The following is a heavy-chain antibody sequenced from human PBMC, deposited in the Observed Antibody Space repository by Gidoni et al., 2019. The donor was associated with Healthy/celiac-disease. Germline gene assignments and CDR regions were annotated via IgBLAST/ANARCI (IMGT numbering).Heavy chain of an antibody. D-gene: IGHD5-12*01. CDR2: IWYDGSNK. J-gene: IGHJ4*02. CDR1: GFTFSSYG. V-gene: IGHV3-33*01. CDR3: AGGSGSNGEGDFDY. Sequence: QVQLVESGGGVVQPGRSLRLSCAASGFTFSSYGMHWVRQAPGKGLEWVAVIWYDGSNKYYADSVKGRFTISRDNSKNTLYLQMNSLRAEDTAVYYCAGGSGSNGEGDFDYWGQGTLVTVSS.